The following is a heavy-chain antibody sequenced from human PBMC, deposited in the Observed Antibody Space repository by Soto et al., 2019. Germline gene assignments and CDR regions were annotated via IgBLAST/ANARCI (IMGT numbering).Heavy chain of an antibody. Sequence: EVQLVESGGGLVQPGGSLRLSCAASGFTFSSYSMNWVRQAPGKGLEWVSYISSSSSTIYYADSVKGRFTISRDNAKNSLYLQINSLRAEDTAVYYCARDFTEGDPMYYFDYWGQGTLVTVSS. CDR2: ISSSSSTI. CDR1: GFTFSSYS. J-gene: IGHJ4*02. CDR3: ARDFTEGDPMYYFDY. V-gene: IGHV3-48*01. D-gene: IGHD1-26*01.